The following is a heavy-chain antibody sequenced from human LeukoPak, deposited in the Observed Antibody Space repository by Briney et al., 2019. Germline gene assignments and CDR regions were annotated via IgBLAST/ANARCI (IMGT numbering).Heavy chain of an antibody. CDR1: GGSISLYY. CDR2: FYDTRSP. V-gene: IGHV4-59*01. D-gene: IGHD3-10*01. Sequence: SETLSPTGTVSGGSISLYYWSWIRQPPGKGLEWIGYFYDTRSPKYNPSLERRVTISVDMSRNQFSLNLTSVTAADTAVYYCARGRGSLTYWGQGTLATVSS. CDR3: ARGRGSLTY. J-gene: IGHJ4*02.